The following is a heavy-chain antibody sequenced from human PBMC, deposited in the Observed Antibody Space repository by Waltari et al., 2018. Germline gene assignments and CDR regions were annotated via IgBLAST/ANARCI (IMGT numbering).Heavy chain of an antibody. CDR2: IYYSGTT. Sequence: QLQLQESGPGLVKPSETLSLTCTVSGGSISSSSYYWGWIRQPPGKGLEWIGCIYYSGTTYANPSLKSVVTMSVDTSKNQVSLKLRSVTAADTAVYYCARDRPGYYYDRQRRYYFDYWGQGTLVTVSS. V-gene: IGHV4-39*07. D-gene: IGHD3-22*01. CDR3: ARDRPGYYYDRQRRYYFDY. CDR1: GGSISSSSYY. J-gene: IGHJ4*02.